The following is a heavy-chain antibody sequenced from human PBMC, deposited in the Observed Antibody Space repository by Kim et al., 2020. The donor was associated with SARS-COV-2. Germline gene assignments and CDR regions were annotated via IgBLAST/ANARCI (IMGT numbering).Heavy chain of an antibody. Sequence: SVKVSCKASGGTFSSYAISWVRQAPGQGLEWMGGIIPIFGTANYAQKFQGRVTITADESTSTAYMELSSLRSEDTAVYYCAREWDTAMGSDYWGQGTLVTVSS. CDR3: AREWDTAMGSDY. V-gene: IGHV1-69*13. D-gene: IGHD5-18*01. CDR1: GGTFSSYA. CDR2: IIPIFGTA. J-gene: IGHJ4*02.